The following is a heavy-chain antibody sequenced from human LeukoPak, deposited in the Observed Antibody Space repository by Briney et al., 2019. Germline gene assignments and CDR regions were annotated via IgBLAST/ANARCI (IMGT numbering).Heavy chain of an antibody. CDR2: ISSSGSTI. D-gene: IGHD3-22*01. CDR1: GFTFSDYY. CDR3: ARDDSSGYCDY. V-gene: IGHV3-11*01. J-gene: IGHJ4*02. Sequence: GGSLRLSCAASGFTFSDYYMSWIRQAPGKGLEWVSYISSSGSTIYYADSVKGRFTISRDNAKNSLYLQMNSLRAEDTAVHYCARDDSSGYCDYWGQGTLVTVSS.